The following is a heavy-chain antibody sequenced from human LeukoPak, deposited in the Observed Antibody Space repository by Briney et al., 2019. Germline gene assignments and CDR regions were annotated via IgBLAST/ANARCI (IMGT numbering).Heavy chain of an antibody. CDR2: IYSGGST. CDR3: ARAFYSGYDY. CDR1: GFTVSSNY. Sequence: GGSLGLSCAASGFTVSSNYMSWVRQAPGKGLEWVSVIYSGGSTYYADSVKGRFTISRDNSKNTLYLQMNSLRAEDTAVYYCARAFYSGYDYWGQGTLVTVSS. D-gene: IGHD5-12*01. J-gene: IGHJ4*02. V-gene: IGHV3-53*01.